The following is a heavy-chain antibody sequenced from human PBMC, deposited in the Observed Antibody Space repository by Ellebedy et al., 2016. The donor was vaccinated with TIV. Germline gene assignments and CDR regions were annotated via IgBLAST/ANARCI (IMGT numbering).Heavy chain of an antibody. CDR1: GGSFSGYY. Sequence: SETLSLXXAVYGGSFSGYYWSWIRQPPGKGLEWIGEINHSGSTNYNPSLKSRVTISVDTSKNQFSLKLSSVTAADTAVYYCARGRKMYSSSWYGAAGDYYGMDVWGQGTTVTVSS. V-gene: IGHV4-34*01. J-gene: IGHJ6*02. D-gene: IGHD6-13*01. CDR2: INHSGST. CDR3: ARGRKMYSSSWYGAAGDYYGMDV.